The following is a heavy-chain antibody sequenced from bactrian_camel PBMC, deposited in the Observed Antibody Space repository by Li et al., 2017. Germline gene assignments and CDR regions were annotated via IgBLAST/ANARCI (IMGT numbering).Heavy chain of an antibody. D-gene: IGHD6*01. CDR2: IDRDGST. CDR3: AADFDPPYGGSWYDGGPEFGY. J-gene: IGHJ6*01. CDR1: GHTDSIDSLIT. Sequence: HVQLVESGGGSVQAGGSLRLSCVASGHTDSIDSLITMGWLRQAPGKEREGVAVIDRDGSTAYADSVKGRFTISQDNAKNTLYLQMNSLKPDDTAMYYCAADFDPPYGGSWYDGGPEFGYWGRGTQVTVS. V-gene: IGHV3S53*01.